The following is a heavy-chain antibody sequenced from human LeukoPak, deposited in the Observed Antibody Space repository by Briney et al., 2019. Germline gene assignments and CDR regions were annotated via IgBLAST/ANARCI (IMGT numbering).Heavy chain of an antibody. CDR2: IKQDGSEE. CDR1: GFTFSSYG. D-gene: IGHD1-1*01. V-gene: IGHV3-7*01. CDR3: AREVPMYFDY. J-gene: IGHJ4*02. Sequence: GGSLRLSCAASGFTFSSYGMHWVRQAPGKGLEWVANIKQDGSEEYYVDSVKGRFTISRDNAKNSLYLQMNSLRAEDTAVYYCAREVPMYFDYCGQGTLVTVSS.